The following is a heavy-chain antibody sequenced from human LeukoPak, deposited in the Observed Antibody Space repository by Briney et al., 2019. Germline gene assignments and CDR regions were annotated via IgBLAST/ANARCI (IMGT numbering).Heavy chain of an antibody. J-gene: IGHJ5*02. D-gene: IGHD3-10*01. Sequence: SQTLSLTCTVSGGSIRNGDYYLSWIRQHPGKGLEWIGYIFHSGSTYYNPSLKSRVTMSADTSQNQFSLKLTSVTAADTAMYYCAAGYGSGWFDRWGQGTPV. CDR3: AAGYGSGWFDR. CDR2: IFHSGST. CDR1: GGSIRNGDYY. V-gene: IGHV4-31*03.